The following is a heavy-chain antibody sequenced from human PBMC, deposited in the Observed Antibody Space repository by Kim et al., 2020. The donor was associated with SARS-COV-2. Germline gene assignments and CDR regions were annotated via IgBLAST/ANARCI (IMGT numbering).Heavy chain of an antibody. J-gene: IGHJ4*02. V-gene: IGHV3-30*01. CDR3: ARGDCSGGSCYNY. D-gene: IGHD2-15*01. Sequence: YASSWKGRFTISRDTSKNTLYLQMNSLRAEDTAVYYCARGDCSGGSCYNYWGQGTLVTVSS.